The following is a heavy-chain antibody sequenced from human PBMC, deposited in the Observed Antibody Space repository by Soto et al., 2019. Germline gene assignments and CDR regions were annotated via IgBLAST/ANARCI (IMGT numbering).Heavy chain of an antibody. CDR2: ISGSGDST. Sequence: GGSLRLSCAASGFTVSSYSMSWVRLAPGKGLEWVSTISGSGDSTYYANSVKGRFTISRDNSKNTLFLQMDSLRAEDTAVYYSAKEQGLRYFDWLSHFDSWGQGTLVTVSS. J-gene: IGHJ4*02. CDR3: AKEQGLRYFDWLSHFDS. V-gene: IGHV3-23*01. CDR1: GFTVSSYS. D-gene: IGHD3-9*01.